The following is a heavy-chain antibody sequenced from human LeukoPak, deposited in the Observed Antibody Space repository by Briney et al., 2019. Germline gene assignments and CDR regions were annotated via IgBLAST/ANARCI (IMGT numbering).Heavy chain of an antibody. V-gene: IGHV1-46*01. D-gene: IGHD1-1*01. J-gene: IGHJ6*03. Sequence: ASEKVSCKASGYTFTSYYMHRVRQAPGQGLEWMGIINPSGGSTSYAQKFQGRVTMTRDMSTSTVYMELSSLRSEDTAVYYCASHSRQPPPYYYYMDVWGKGTTVTVSS. CDR1: GYTFTSYY. CDR3: ASHSRQPPPYYYYMDV. CDR2: INPSGGST.